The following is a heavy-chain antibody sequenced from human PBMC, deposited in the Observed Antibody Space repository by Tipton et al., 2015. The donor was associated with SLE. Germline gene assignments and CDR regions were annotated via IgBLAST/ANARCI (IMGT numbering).Heavy chain of an antibody. J-gene: IGHJ4*02. CDR3: ARRFRDSYYFDY. Sequence: TLSLTCTVSGVSISDHSWGWIRQPPGKGLEGIGYISYSGRSNYNPSLKSQVTISLDTSKNQVSLKVSSVTAADTAVYYCARRFRDSYYFDYWGQGTLVTVSS. V-gene: IGHV4-59*08. CDR1: GVSISDHS. CDR2: ISYSGRS.